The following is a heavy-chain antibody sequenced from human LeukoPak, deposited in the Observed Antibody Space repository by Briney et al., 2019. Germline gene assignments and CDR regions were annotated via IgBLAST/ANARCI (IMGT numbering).Heavy chain of an antibody. V-gene: IGHV1-2*02. D-gene: IGHD3-10*01. CDR3: ARDGPAQMVEFDY. CDR2: IYPNNGAT. CDR1: GYTFSGTGWY. J-gene: IGHJ4*02. Sequence: GASVKVSFKASGYTFSGTGWYLYWLRQAPGQGLECMGWIYPNNGATAYAQKFEGGVVMTRDTSISTAYMEWGRLRPDDTAVYYCARDGPAQMVEFDYWDQEPLVSVPS.